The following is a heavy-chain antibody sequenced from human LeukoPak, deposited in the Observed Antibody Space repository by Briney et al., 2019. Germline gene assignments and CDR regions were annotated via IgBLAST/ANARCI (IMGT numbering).Heavy chain of an antibody. CDR1: GGSISSSSYY. Sequence: SETLSLTCTVSGGSISSSSYYWGWIRQPPGKGLEWIGSIYYSGSTYYNPSLKSRVTISVDTSKNQFSLKLSSVTAADTAVYYCARGLLLTRQQLVMVYFDSWGQGTLVTVSS. D-gene: IGHD6-13*01. CDR2: IYYSGST. CDR3: ARGLLLTRQQLVMVYFDS. V-gene: IGHV4-39*07. J-gene: IGHJ4*02.